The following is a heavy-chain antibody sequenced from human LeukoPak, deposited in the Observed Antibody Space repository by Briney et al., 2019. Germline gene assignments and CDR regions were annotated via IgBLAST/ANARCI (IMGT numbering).Heavy chain of an antibody. CDR1: GFTFSSYA. Sequence: GGSLRLSCAASGFTFSSYAMSWVRQAPGKGLEWVSSISSSSSYIYYADSVKGRFTISRDNAKNSLYLQMNSLRAEDTAVYYCARSLYYYDSSGYSGPAGDYAFDIWGQGTMVTVSS. V-gene: IGHV3-21*01. CDR3: ARSLYYYDSSGYSGPAGDYAFDI. CDR2: ISSSSSYI. J-gene: IGHJ3*02. D-gene: IGHD3-22*01.